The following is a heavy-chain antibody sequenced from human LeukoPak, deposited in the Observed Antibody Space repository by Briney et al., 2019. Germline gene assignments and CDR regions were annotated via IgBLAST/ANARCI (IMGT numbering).Heavy chain of an antibody. J-gene: IGHJ4*02. CDR2: ISSSSSYI. CDR1: GFTFSSYS. V-gene: IGHV3-21*01. Sequence: GGSLRLSCAASGFTFSSYSMNWVRQAPGKGLEWVSSISSSSSYIYYADSVKGRFTISRDNAKDSLYLQMNSLRAEDTAVYYCAKGYGGLGFDYWGQGTLVTVSS. D-gene: IGHD4-23*01. CDR3: AKGYGGLGFDY.